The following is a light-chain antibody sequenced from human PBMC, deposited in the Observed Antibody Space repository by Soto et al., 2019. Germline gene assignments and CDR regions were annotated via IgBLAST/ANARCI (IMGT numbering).Light chain of an antibody. Sequence: DIQMTQSPSSLSASVGDRVTITCRTSQNIIKYLNWYQQKPGKAPKFLIYGASTLQTGVPSRFSGGGSQTDFTLTSSSLQPEDFGTYYCQQTYTTPYTLGEGTKLDIK. V-gene: IGKV1-39*01. J-gene: IGKJ2*01. CDR2: GAS. CDR1: QNIIKY. CDR3: QQTYTTPYT.